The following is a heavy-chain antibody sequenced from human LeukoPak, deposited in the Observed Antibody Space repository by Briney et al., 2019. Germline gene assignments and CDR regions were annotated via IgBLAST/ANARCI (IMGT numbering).Heavy chain of an antibody. Sequence: SETLSLTCSVSGGYISTSNYYWGWIRQPPGKGLEWIGTIYYSGSTYYNPSLQSRVTISLDTSKNQFSLHVRSVTAVDTATYYCARFFYYDXSLXPXXG. CDR1: GGYISTSNYY. D-gene: IGHD3-16*01. V-gene: IGHV4-39*01. J-gene: IGHJ1*01. CDR2: IYYSGST. CDR3: ARFFYYDXSLXPX.